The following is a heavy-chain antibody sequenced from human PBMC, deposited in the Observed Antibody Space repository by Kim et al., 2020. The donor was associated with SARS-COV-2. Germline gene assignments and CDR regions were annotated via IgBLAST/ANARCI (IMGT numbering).Heavy chain of an antibody. CDR1: GYSFTNYA. CDR3: AREGQWLAASRGPPANFD. CDR2: IDTDSGDP. J-gene: IGHJ4*01. Sequence: ASVKVSCKASGYSFTNYAINWVRQAPGQGLEWMGWIDTDSGDPAYAQGFTGRFVFALDTSVSTAYLQITGLKPDDTAVYYCAREGQWLAASRGPPANFD. D-gene: IGHD6-19*01. V-gene: IGHV7-4-1*02.